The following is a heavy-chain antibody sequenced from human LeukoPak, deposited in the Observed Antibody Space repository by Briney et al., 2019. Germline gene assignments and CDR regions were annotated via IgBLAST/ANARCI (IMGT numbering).Heavy chain of an antibody. D-gene: IGHD6-25*01. Sequence: GGSLRLSCAASGFTFSDYSMNWVRQAPGKGLGWVSYISSSSSTVYYADSVKGRFTISRDNAKNSLYLQMNSLRDEDTAVYYCARIGLYPGYSSGWAHDFDYWGQGTLVTVAS. J-gene: IGHJ4*02. V-gene: IGHV3-48*02. CDR1: GFTFSDYS. CDR3: ARIGLYPGYSSGWAHDFDY. CDR2: ISSSSSTV.